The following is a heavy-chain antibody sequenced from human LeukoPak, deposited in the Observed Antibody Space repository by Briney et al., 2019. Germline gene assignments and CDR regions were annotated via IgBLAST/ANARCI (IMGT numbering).Heavy chain of an antibody. CDR2: IYYSGST. D-gene: IGHD3-22*01. CDR1: SGSISSSSYY. CDR3: ARQERGYDGSGHRAFDI. Sequence: PSETLSLTCAVSSGSISSSSYYWGWIRQPPGKGLEWIGSIYYSGSTYYSPSLKSRVTLSVDTSNNQFSLKLRSVTAADTAVYYCARQERGYDGSGHRAFDIWGQGTMVTISS. V-gene: IGHV4-39*01. J-gene: IGHJ3*02.